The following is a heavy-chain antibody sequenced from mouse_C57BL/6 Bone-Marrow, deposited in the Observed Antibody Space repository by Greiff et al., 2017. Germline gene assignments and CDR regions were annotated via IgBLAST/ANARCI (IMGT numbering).Heavy chain of an antibody. J-gene: IGHJ1*03. CDR1: GYTFTDYY. CDR2: INPYNGGT. V-gene: IGHV1-19*01. D-gene: IGHD1-1*01. CDR3: ATVITTVVATSDV. Sequence: EVQLQQSGPVLVKPGASVKMSCKASGYTFTDYYMNWVKQSHGKSLEWIGVINPYNGGTSYNQKFKGKATLTVDKSSSTAYMELNSLTSEDSAVYYCATVITTVVATSDVWGTGTTVTVSS.